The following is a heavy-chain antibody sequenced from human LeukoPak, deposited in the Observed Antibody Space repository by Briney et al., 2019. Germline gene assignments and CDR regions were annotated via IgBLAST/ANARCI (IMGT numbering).Heavy chain of an antibody. J-gene: IGHJ6*02. Sequence: GGPLRLSCAASHFTFSNYWMNWVRQAPGKRLEWVANIKQDGSLKHYVDSVEGRFTISRDNAKNSLYLQMNSLRAEDTALYYCAKDMSGDYVNYYYGMDVWGQGTTVTVSS. D-gene: IGHD4-17*01. V-gene: IGHV3-7*03. CDR2: IKQDGSLK. CDR1: HFTFSNYW. CDR3: AKDMSGDYVNYYYGMDV.